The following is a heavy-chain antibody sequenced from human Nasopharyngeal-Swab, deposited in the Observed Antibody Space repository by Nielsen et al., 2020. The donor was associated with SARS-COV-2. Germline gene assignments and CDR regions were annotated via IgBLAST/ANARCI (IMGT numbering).Heavy chain of an antibody. V-gene: IGHV1-69*13. D-gene: IGHD6-6*01. Sequence: SVKVSCKASGGTFSSYAISWVRQAPGQGLEWMGGIIPIFGTANYAQKFQGRVTITADESTSTAYMELSSLRSEDTAVYYCASGGLVRNYYYYYYMDVWGKGTTVTVS. CDR2: IIPIFGTA. J-gene: IGHJ6*03. CDR1: GGTFSSYA. CDR3: ASGGLVRNYYYYYYMDV.